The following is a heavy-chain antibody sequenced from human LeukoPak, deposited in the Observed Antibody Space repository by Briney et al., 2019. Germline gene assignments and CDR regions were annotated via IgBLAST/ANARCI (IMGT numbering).Heavy chain of an antibody. V-gene: IGHV3-73*01. CDR1: GFTFGVST. CDR2: IRTKANTYAT. CDR3: TVSGIASDAFDV. J-gene: IGHJ3*01. Sequence: GGSLRLSCAASGFTFGVSTMHWVRQASGKGLEWVGCIRTKANTYATAYSASVKGRFTISRDDSKNTAYLQMNSLKTEDTAVYYCTVSGIASDAFDVWGQGTMVTVSS. D-gene: IGHD2-21*01.